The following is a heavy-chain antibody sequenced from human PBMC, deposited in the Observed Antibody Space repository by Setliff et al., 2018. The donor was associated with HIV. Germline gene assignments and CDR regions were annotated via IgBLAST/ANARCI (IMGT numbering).Heavy chain of an antibody. CDR2: IYYRGSA. CDR3: ARARGPPLPVLDF. CDR1: GGSISSNNYY. V-gene: IGHV4-39*07. J-gene: IGHJ4*02. Sequence: SETLSLTCTVSGGSISSNNYYWGWFRQSPGKGLEWIGVIYYRGSAYYNLSLQSRVTLSVDTSTNSFSLHLTSVTAADTAVYFCARARGPPLPVLDFWGQGTLVTVSS. D-gene: IGHD3-10*01.